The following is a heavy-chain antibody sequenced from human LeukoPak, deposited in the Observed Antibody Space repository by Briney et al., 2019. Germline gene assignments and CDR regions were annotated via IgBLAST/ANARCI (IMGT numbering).Heavy chain of an antibody. J-gene: IGHJ6*03. V-gene: IGHV4-59*08. Sequence: SETLSLTCTVSGGSISSYYWSWIRQPPGKGLEWIGYIYYSGSTNYNPSPKSRVTISVDTSKNQFSLKLSSVTAADTAVYYCARQGFYDFWSGYYHSNYYYYMDVWGKGTTVTVSS. D-gene: IGHD3-3*01. CDR1: GGSISSYY. CDR2: IYYSGST. CDR3: ARQGFYDFWSGYYHSNYYYYMDV.